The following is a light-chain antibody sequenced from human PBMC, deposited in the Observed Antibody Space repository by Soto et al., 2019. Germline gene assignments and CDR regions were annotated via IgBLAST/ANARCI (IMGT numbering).Light chain of an antibody. V-gene: IGKV2-28*01. CDR3: MQALPTPRT. CDR2: LGS. CDR1: QSLLHSNGYNY. J-gene: IGKJ1*01. Sequence: DIVMTQSPLSLPVTPGEPASISCRSSQSLLHSNGYNYLDWYLQKPVQSPQLLIYLGSNRASGVPDRFSCSGSGIACTLKISRVEAEDVVVYYCMQALPTPRTFGQVTKVEIK.